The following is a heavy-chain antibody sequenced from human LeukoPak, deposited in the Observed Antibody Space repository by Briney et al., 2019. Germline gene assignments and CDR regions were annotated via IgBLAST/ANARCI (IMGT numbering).Heavy chain of an antibody. Sequence: PGGSLRLSRAASGFTFSSYSMNWVRQAPGKGLEWVSSISSSSSYIYYADSVKGRFTISRDNAKNSLYLQMNSLRAEDTAVYYCARAGYYYDSSGYYVMTEIDYWGQGTLVTVSS. D-gene: IGHD3-22*01. V-gene: IGHV3-21*01. CDR1: GFTFSSYS. J-gene: IGHJ4*02. CDR3: ARAGYYYDSSGYYVMTEIDY. CDR2: ISSSSSYI.